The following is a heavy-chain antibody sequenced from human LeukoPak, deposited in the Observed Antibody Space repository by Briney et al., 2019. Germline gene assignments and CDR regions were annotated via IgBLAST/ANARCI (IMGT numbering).Heavy chain of an antibody. CDR2: ISSSSSTI. V-gene: IGHV3-48*01. Sequence: PGGSLRLSCAASGFTFSSYSMNWVRQAPGKGLEWVSYISSSSSTIYYADSVKGRFTISRDNAKNSLYLQMNSLRAEDTAVYYCAKDSHYYDSSGYYSWGQGTLVTVSS. D-gene: IGHD3-22*01. CDR1: GFTFSSYS. CDR3: AKDSHYYDSSGYYS. J-gene: IGHJ4*02.